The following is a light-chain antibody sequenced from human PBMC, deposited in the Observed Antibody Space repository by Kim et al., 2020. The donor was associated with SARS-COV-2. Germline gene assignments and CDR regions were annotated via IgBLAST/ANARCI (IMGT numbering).Light chain of an antibody. J-gene: IGKJ1*01. V-gene: IGKV1-17*02. CDR2: AAS. CDR1: QGIRTD. CDR3: LQHESRPWT. Sequence: DIQMTQSPSSLSASVGDRVIITCRASQGIRTDLAWYQHKPGKAPKRLIDAASLLQTGVPARFSGSGLGTEFTLTISNLQPEDFATYYCLQHESRPWTFGQETKVDIK.